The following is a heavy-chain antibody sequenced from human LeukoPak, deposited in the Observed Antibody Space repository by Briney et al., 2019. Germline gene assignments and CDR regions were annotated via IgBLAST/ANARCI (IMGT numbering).Heavy chain of an antibody. Sequence: PGWLLRLSCAAAGCTFSSYSMNWVRQAPGKGLEWVSYISSSSSTIYYADSVKGRFTISRDNAKNSLYLQMNSLRAEDTAVYYCARAAGGEWELRAPSLESDYWGQGTLVTVSS. J-gene: IGHJ4*02. CDR2: ISSSSSTI. CDR1: GCTFSSYS. V-gene: IGHV3-48*01. D-gene: IGHD1-26*01. CDR3: ARAAGGEWELRAPSLESDY.